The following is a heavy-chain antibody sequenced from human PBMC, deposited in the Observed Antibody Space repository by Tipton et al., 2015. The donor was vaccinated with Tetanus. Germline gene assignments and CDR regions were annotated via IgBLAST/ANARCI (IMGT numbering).Heavy chain of an antibody. J-gene: IGHJ1*01. CDR1: GASIANGGFY. Sequence: TLSLTCTISGASIANGGFYYNWIRQHPGKGLEWIGFISYSGSTYYNPSLKSRFTISVDTSRSQFSLNLRSVTAADTAVYYCARGGSDWSWYLQHWGQGTLVTVSS. D-gene: IGHD6-19*01. CDR3: ARGGSDWSWYLQH. CDR2: ISYSGST. V-gene: IGHV4-31*03.